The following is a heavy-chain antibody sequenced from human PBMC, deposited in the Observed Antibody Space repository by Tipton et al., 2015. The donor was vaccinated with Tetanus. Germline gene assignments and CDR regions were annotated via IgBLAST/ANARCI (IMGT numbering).Heavy chain of an antibody. CDR3: ASGNTFDY. CDR1: GASSTSGDYY. Sequence: SLRLSCTVSGASSTSGDYYWAWIRQPPGKGLEWVSSVSSTSSYIYYSGSVKGRFTISRDNAQSSLYLQLNSLRAEDTAVYYCASGNTFDYWGQGTLVTVSS. CDR2: VSSTSSYI. J-gene: IGHJ4*02. D-gene: IGHD1/OR15-1a*01. V-gene: IGHV3-11*06.